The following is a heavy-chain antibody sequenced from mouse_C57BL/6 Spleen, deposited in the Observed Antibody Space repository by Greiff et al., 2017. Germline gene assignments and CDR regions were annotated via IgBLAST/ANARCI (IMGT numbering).Heavy chain of an antibody. D-gene: IGHD2-1*01. V-gene: IGHV1-80*01. CDR2: IYPGDGDT. Sequence: QVQLKQSGAELVKPGASVKISCKASGYAFSSYWMNWVKQRPGKGLEWIGQIYPGDGDTNYNGKFKGKATLTADKSSSTAYMQLSSLTSEDSAVYFCARRSYGNYHYFDYWGQGTTLTVSS. J-gene: IGHJ2*01. CDR3: ARRSYGNYHYFDY. CDR1: GYAFSSYW.